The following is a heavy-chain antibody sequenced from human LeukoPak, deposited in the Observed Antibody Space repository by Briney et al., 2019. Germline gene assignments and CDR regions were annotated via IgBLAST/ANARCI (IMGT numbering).Heavy chain of an antibody. V-gene: IGHV1-2*02. CDR2: INPHSGGT. CDR1: GYIFTGYY. Sequence: GAAVKVSCKASGYIFTGYYIHWVRQAPVQGLEWMGWINPHSGGTNYAQKFQGRVTMTRDTSISTAYMELSRLRSDDTAVYYCARDRDYYDSIGYYYEGSSLDYWGQGTLVTVSS. CDR3: ARDRDYYDSIGYYYEGSSLDY. D-gene: IGHD3-22*01. J-gene: IGHJ4*02.